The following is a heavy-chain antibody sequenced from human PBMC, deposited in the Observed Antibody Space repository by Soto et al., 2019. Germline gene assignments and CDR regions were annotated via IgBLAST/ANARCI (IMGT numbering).Heavy chain of an antibody. J-gene: IGHJ4*02. Sequence: QLQLQESGSGLVKPSQTLSLTCAVSGGSISSGGYSWSWIRQPPGKGLEWIGYIYHSGSTYYNPSIKSRVTIAVDRSTNQFSLKLSSVTAADTAVYYCARDVYGGGGLDYWGQGTLVTVSS. CDR1: GGSISSGGYS. D-gene: IGHD2-21*01. CDR3: ARDVYGGGGLDY. CDR2: IYHSGST. V-gene: IGHV4-30-2*01.